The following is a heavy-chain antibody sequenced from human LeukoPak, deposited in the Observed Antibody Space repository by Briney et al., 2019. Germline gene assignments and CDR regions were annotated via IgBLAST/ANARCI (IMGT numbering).Heavy chain of an antibody. CDR3: ARVIVEEMATMGVHFDY. Sequence: SETLSLTCTVSGYSISSGYYWGWIRQPPGKGLEWIGSLYHSGSTYYNPSFKSRVTISVDTSRNQFSLKLSSVTAADTAVYYCARVIVEEMATMGVHFDYWGQGTLVTVSS. V-gene: IGHV4-38-2*02. CDR1: GYSISSGYY. D-gene: IGHD5-24*01. CDR2: LYHSGST. J-gene: IGHJ4*02.